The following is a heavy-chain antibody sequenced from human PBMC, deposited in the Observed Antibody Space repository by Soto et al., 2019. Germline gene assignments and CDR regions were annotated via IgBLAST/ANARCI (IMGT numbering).Heavy chain of an antibody. Sequence: GPLLLTCTASGFTFSGSAMHWVRQASGKGLEWVGRIRSKGNSYATAYAASVKGRCAISRDDSKKTAYLQMNSLKTEDTDVYYCTRLLSDAFDIWGQGTMVTV. CDR3: TRLLSDAFDI. J-gene: IGHJ3*02. CDR2: IRSKGNSYAT. V-gene: IGHV3-73*01. CDR1: GFTFSGSA.